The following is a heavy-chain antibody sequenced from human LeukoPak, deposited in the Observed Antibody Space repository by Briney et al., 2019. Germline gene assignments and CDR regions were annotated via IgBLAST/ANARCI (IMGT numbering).Heavy chain of an antibody. CDR1: GFTFDDYA. J-gene: IGHJ4*02. D-gene: IGHD2-8*01. Sequence: PGGSLRLSCAASGFTFDDYAMVWVRQGPGKGLEWVSGITWNSGSINYADSVKGRFTISRDNAKNSLYLQMNSLRAEDTALYYCAKASGLRVTDTEFDYWGQGTLVTVSS. CDR2: ITWNSGSI. V-gene: IGHV3-9*01. CDR3: AKASGLRVTDTEFDY.